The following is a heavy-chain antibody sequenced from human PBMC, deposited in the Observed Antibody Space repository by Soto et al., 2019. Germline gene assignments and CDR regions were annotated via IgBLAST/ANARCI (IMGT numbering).Heavy chain of an antibody. CDR2: IKSKTDGGTT. CDR3: TTALPRGYSGYEGYYFDY. Sequence: PGGSLRLSCAASGFTFSNAWMSWVRQAPGKGLEWVGRIKSKTDGGTTDYAAPVKGRFTISRDDSKNTLYLQMNSLKTEDTAVYYCTTALPRGYSGYEGYYFDYWGQGTLVTVSS. CDR1: GFTFSNAW. J-gene: IGHJ4*02. D-gene: IGHD5-12*01. V-gene: IGHV3-15*01.